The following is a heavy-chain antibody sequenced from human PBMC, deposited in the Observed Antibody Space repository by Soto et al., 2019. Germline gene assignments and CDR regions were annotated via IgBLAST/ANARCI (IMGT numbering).Heavy chain of an antibody. Sequence: PGESLKISCKGSGYSFTSYWIGWVRQMPGKGLEWMGIIYPGDSDTRYSPSFQGQVTISADKSISTAYLQWSSLKASDTAMYYCARHHYYYDSSGYYYLMDVWGQGTTVTVSS. CDR3: ARHHYYYDSSGYYYLMDV. CDR1: GYSFTSYW. CDR2: IYPGDSDT. D-gene: IGHD3-22*01. V-gene: IGHV5-51*01. J-gene: IGHJ6*02.